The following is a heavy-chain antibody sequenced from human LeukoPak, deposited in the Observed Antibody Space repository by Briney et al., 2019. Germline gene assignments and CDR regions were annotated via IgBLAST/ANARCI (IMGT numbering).Heavy chain of an antibody. V-gene: IGHV4-39*01. D-gene: IGHD3-3*01. CDR2: IYYSGST. CDR3: ARSFLEWLSLNV. Sequence: SSETLSLTCTVSGGSISSSSYYWGWIRQPPGKGLEWIGSIYYSGSTYYNPSLHSPVTISVDTSKNQFSLKLSSVTAADTAVYYCARSFLEWLSLNVWGQGTTVTVSS. J-gene: IGHJ6*02. CDR1: GGSISSSSYY.